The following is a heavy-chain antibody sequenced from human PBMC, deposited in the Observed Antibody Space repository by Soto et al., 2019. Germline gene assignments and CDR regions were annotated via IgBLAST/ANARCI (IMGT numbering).Heavy chain of an antibody. CDR2: IYYSGST. Sequence: QVQLQESGPGLVKPSETLSLTCTVSGGSISSYYWSWIRQPPGKGLEWIGYIYYSGSTNYNPSLTSRVTISVDTTKNQFYLKLSSVTAADTAVYYCARRYGYSFDYWGQGTLVTVSS. D-gene: IGHD1-1*01. J-gene: IGHJ4*02. CDR3: ARRYGYSFDY. V-gene: IGHV4-59*08. CDR1: GGSISSYY.